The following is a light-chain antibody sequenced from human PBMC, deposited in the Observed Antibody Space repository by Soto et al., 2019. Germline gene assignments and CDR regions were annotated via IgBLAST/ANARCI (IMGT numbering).Light chain of an antibody. Sequence: PGERATFSCRASQSVRSDLAWYQHKPGQAPRLLIYDASTRATGIPGRFSGRGSGTDFTLTISSVEPEDFAVYYCQHRNNWPWTFGQGTKVEVK. V-gene: IGKV3-11*01. J-gene: IGKJ1*01. CDR3: QHRNNWPWT. CDR2: DAS. CDR1: QSVRSD.